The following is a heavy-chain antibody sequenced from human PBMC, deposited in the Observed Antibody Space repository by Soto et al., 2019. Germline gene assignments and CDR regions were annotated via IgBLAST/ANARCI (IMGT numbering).Heavy chain of an antibody. J-gene: IGHJ4*02. CDR3: AGNDRTYYYDSSGFPACDH. V-gene: IGHV1-69*01. CDR1: GGTFSSYA. CDR2: IIPIFGTA. Sequence: QVQLVQSGAEVKKPGYSVKVSCKAAGGTFSSYAISWVRQAPGQGLEWMVGIIPIFGTANYAQKFQGRVTNTADESTSTAYMELRSLRAEDTAVYYCAGNDRTYYYDSSGFPACDHWGQGNLVTDSS. D-gene: IGHD3-22*01.